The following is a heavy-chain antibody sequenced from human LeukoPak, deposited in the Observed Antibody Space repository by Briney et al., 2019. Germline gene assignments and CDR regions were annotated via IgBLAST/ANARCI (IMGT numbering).Heavy chain of an antibody. CDR1: GFTFSNAW. D-gene: IGHD6-6*01. V-gene: IGHV3-15*01. J-gene: IGHJ4*02. Sequence: GGSLRLSCAASGFTFSNAWMSWVRQAPGKGLEWVGRIKSKTDGGTTDYAAPVKGRFTISRDDSKNTLYLQMNSLKTEDTAVYYCTTDGGGQLAGRDFDHWGQGTLVTVSS. CDR3: TTDGGGQLAGRDFDH. CDR2: IKSKTDGGTT.